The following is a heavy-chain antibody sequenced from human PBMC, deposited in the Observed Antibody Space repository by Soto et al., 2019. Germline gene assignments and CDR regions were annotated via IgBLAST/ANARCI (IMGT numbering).Heavy chain of an antibody. CDR3: ARDVMSVAGSADY. CDR1: AFTVRSNY. V-gene: IGHV3-53*02. J-gene: IGHJ4*02. CDR2: ISSDGGT. Sequence: EVQLVETGGGLIQPGGSLRLSCAASAFTVRSNYMSWVRQAPGKGLEWVSTISSDGGTYYTDSVKGRFAISRDNSKNTQYLQMNSLTAEDTAVYYCARDVMSVAGSADYWGRGTLVTVSS. D-gene: IGHD6-19*01.